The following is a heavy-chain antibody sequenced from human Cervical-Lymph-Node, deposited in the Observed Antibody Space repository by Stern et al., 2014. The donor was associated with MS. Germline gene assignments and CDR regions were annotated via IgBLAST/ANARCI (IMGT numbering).Heavy chain of an antibody. CDR1: GYTFTSYW. V-gene: IGHV5-51*01. Sequence: VQLGQSGPEVKRPGESLKISCQASGYTFTSYWNGWGRQMPGKCLEWIAIIFPGGFDIRYSPSFQGQVTISADKSSSTAYLQWNNLKASDTAIYYCARQRYFDYWGQGTLVTVSS. CDR3: ARQRYFDY. J-gene: IGHJ4*02. CDR2: IFPGGFDI.